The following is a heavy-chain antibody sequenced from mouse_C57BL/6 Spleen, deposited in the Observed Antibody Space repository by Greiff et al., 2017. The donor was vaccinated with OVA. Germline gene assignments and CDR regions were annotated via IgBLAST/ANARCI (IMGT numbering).Heavy chain of an antibody. CDR2: IDPNSGGT. Sequence: QQSCKASGYTFTSYWMHWVKQRPGRGLEWIGRIDPNSGGTKYNEKFKSKATLTVDKPSSTAYMQLSSLTSEDSAVYYCAIYSYTMDYWGQGTSVTVSS. CDR3: AIYSYTMDY. V-gene: IGHV1-72*01. D-gene: IGHD2-1*01. CDR1: GYTFTSYW. J-gene: IGHJ4*01.